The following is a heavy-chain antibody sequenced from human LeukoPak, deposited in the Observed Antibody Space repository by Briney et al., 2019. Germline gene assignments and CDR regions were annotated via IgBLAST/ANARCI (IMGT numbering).Heavy chain of an antibody. Sequence: SETLSLTCTVSGGSFTTYYWIWIRQPPGKGLEWIGYIYYTGTTDYNPSLKSRVTMSVDTSKNQFSLKLSSVTAADTAMYYCARGMVTTGGLDYWGQGNLVTVSS. J-gene: IGHJ4*02. CDR1: GGSFTTYY. D-gene: IGHD1-1*01. CDR2: IYYTGTT. CDR3: ARGMVTTGGLDY. V-gene: IGHV4-59*01.